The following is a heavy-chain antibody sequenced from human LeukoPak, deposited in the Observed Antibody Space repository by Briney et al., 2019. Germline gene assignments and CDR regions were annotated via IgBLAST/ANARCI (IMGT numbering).Heavy chain of an antibody. D-gene: IGHD5-18*01. Sequence: ASVKVSCKASGGTFSSYAISWVRQAPGQGLEWMGGIIPIFGTANYAQKFQGRVTITADESTSTAYMELSSLRSEDTAVYYCASGYSYGKWGYYYYYGMDVWGQGTTVTVSS. CDR2: IIPIFGTA. CDR3: ASGYSYGKWGYYYYYGMDV. CDR1: GGTFSSYA. V-gene: IGHV1-69*01. J-gene: IGHJ6*02.